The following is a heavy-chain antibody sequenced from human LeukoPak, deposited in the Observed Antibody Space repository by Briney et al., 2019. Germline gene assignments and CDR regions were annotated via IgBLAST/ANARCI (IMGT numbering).Heavy chain of an antibody. CDR2: IKQYGSEK. CDR1: GFRFSSYW. J-gene: IGHJ4*02. Sequence: GGSLRLSCGASGFRFSSYWMSWVRQAPGKGLEWVATIKQYGSEKYYVDSVKGRFTISRDNAKKSLFLQMDSLRGEDTAVYYCARAAEISALDNWGQGTLVTVSS. D-gene: IGHD6-13*01. CDR3: ARAAEISALDN. V-gene: IGHV3-7*05.